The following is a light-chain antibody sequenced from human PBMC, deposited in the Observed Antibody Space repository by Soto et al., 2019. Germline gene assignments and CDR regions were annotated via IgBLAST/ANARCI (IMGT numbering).Light chain of an antibody. CDR2: LGS. CDR1: QSLLHSNGNNY. J-gene: IGKJ5*01. Sequence: DIVMTQSPLSLPVTPGEPASISCRSSQSLLHSNGNNYLDWYLQKPGQSPQLLMYLGSNRASGVPHSISSSGSTADFTLKSSRVEAEDVGFYCCKQCQQTPVTFGQGTRLEIK. CDR3: KQCQQTPVT. V-gene: IGKV2-28*01.